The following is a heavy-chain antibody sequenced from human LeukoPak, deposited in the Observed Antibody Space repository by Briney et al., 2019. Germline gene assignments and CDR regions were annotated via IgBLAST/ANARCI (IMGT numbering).Heavy chain of an antibody. J-gene: IGHJ4*02. CDR1: GFTFSNAW. CDR3: TSSGYSYGFDY. CDR2: IKSKTDGGTT. V-gene: IGHV3-15*01. D-gene: IGHD5-18*01. Sequence: GGSLRLSCAASGFTFSNAWMSWVRQAPGKGLEWVGRIKSKTDGGTTDYAAPVKGRFTISRDDSKNTAYLQMNSLKTEDTAVYYCTSSGYSYGFDYWGQGTLVTVSS.